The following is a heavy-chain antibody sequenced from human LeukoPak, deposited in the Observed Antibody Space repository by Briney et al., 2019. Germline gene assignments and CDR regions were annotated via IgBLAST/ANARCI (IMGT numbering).Heavy chain of an antibody. CDR3: ARESAYCGGDCYLMAYY. Sequence: SVKVSCKASGGTFSSYAISWVRQAPGQGLEWMGGIIPIFGTANYAQKFQGRVTITAGESTSTAYMELSSLRSEDTAVYYCARESAYCGGDCYLMAYYWGQGTLVTVSS. CDR1: GGTFSSYA. D-gene: IGHD2-21*02. CDR2: IIPIFGTA. V-gene: IGHV1-69*01. J-gene: IGHJ4*02.